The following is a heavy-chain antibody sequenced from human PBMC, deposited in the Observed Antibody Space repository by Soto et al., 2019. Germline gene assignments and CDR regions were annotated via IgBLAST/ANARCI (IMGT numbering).Heavy chain of an antibody. CDR3: ARGDRGAFDL. D-gene: IGHD1-26*01. CDR2: IHSDGSST. V-gene: IGHV3-74*01. Sequence: EVQLVESGGGLVRPGGSLRLSCAASGFTFSYYWMHWVRQAPGKGLVWVSRIHSDGSSTTYADFVKGRFIISRDNARNTVDLQMNSGRVEDTAVYYCARGDRGAFDLWGPGTVVTVSS. J-gene: IGHJ3*01. CDR1: GFTFSYYW.